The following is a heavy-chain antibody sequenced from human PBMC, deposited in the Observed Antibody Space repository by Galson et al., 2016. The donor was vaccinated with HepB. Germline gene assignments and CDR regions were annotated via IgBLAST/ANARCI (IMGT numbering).Heavy chain of an antibody. D-gene: IGHD2/OR15-2a*01. J-gene: IGHJ2*01. CDR2: ISSNGGTT. CDR3: VRDHYPDKTTYYYWYFDL. CDR1: GFTFTSYA. Sequence: SLRLSCAASGFTFTSYAMHWVRQAPGKGLEYVSAISSNGGTTYYAASVKGRFTISRVNSTNTLYLQISGLRPDDSAVYYWVRDHYPDKTTYYYWYFDLWGRGTPVTVSS. V-gene: IGHV3-64D*06.